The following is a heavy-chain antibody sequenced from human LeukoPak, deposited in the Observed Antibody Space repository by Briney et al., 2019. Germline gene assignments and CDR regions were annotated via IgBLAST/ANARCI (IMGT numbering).Heavy chain of an antibody. J-gene: IGHJ4*02. Sequence: GGSLRLSCVASGFSFGSYWMAWVRQAPGEGLEWVANMKHDGIEKYHVDSVKGRFTISRDNTKNSLYLHMSSLRVEDTAVYYCAREGREGYNYPALDFWGQGILVTVSS. CDR2: MKHDGIEK. D-gene: IGHD5-24*01. CDR1: GFSFGSYW. CDR3: AREGREGYNYPALDF. V-gene: IGHV3-7*05.